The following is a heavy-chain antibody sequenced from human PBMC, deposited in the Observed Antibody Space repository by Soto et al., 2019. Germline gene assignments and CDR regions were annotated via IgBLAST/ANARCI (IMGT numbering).Heavy chain of an antibody. D-gene: IGHD1-26*01. V-gene: IGHV3-30-3*01. CDR2: RSYDGGNE. J-gene: IGHJ3*02. Sequence: QVHLLESGGGVVEPGRSLRLSCAASRFSFSTYAIHWVRQAPGKGLEWVAGRSYDGGNEYYADSVKGRFTISRDNSKSALYLNMTSLGPGDKAVYYFARDRSGSHEIDDSLDIWGRGNMVTVS. CDR1: RFSFSTYA. CDR3: ARDRSGSHEIDDSLDI.